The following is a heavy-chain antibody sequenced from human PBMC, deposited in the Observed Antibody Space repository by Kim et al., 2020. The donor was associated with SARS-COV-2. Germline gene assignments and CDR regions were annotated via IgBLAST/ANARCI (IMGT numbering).Heavy chain of an antibody. Sequence: AQKFQGRVTMNRDTSTSTVYMELSSLRSEDTAVYYCARDRSGSYRWNFDYWGQRTLVTVSS. J-gene: IGHJ4*02. CDR3: ARDRSGSYRWNFDY. D-gene: IGHD1-26*01. V-gene: IGHV1-46*01.